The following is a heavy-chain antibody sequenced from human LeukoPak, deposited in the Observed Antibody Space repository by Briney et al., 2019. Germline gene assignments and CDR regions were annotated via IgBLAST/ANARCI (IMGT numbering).Heavy chain of an antibody. J-gene: IGHJ4*02. CDR3: AKDLMATRSYSLFDN. V-gene: IGHV3-7*01. Sequence: PGGSLRLSCAASGFTFSTYWMNWVRQAPGKGLEWVASIKKDGSETYYVDSVKGRFTISRDNSKNTLYLQMNSLRAEDTAVYYCAKDLMATRSYSLFDNWGQGTLVTVSS. CDR1: GFTFSTYW. D-gene: IGHD5-24*01. CDR2: IKKDGSET.